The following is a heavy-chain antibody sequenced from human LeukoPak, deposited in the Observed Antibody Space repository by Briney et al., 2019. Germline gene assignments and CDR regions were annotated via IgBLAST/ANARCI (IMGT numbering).Heavy chain of an antibody. Sequence: AASVKVSCKASGGTFSSYAISWVRQAPGQGLEWMGGIIPIFGTANYAQKFQGRVTITADESTSTAYMELSRLRSEDTAIYYCARASSDDTAMATPFAYWGQGTLVTVSS. CDR3: ARASSDDTAMATPFAY. CDR2: IIPIFGTA. V-gene: IGHV1-69*13. CDR1: GGTFSSYA. J-gene: IGHJ4*02. D-gene: IGHD5-18*01.